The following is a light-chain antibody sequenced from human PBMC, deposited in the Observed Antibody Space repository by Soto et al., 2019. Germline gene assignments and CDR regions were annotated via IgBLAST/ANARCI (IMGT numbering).Light chain of an antibody. CDR3: VLYRGSGHWV. CDR1: SGSVSTSYY. J-gene: IGLJ3*02. V-gene: IGLV8-61*01. Sequence: QTVVTQEPSFSVSPGGTVTLTCGLSSGSVSTSYYPSWYQQTPGQAPRTLIYSTNTRSSGVPDRFSGSILGNKAALTITGAQADDESDYYCVLYRGSGHWVFGGGTKVTVL. CDR2: STN.